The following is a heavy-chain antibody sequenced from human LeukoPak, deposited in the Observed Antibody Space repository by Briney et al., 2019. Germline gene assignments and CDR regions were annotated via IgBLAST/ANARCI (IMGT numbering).Heavy chain of an antibody. J-gene: IGHJ4*02. CDR2: IRAYNGNT. D-gene: IGHD3-16*01. CDR1: GYTFTSYG. CDR3: ATEPLRLRLVDTSTDY. V-gene: IGHV1-18*04. Sequence: ASVKVSCKASGYTFTSYGISWVRQAPGQGLEGMGWIRAYNGNTNYAQKFQGRVTMTTDTSTSTAYMERRSLRSDDTAVYYCATEPLRLRLVDTSTDYWGQGTLVTVSS.